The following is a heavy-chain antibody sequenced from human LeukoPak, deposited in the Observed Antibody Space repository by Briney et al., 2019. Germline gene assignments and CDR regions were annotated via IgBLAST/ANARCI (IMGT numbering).Heavy chain of an antibody. CDR1: GFTFSSSW. V-gene: IGHV3-7*01. D-gene: IGHD5-24*01. CDR3: ARGERWLGGPFDY. Sequence: GGSLRLSCAASGFTFSSSWMSWVRQAPGKGLEWVANIKQDGGETYYVDSVRGRFTISRDNAKNSLYLQMNSLRAEDTAVYYCARGERWLGGPFDYWGQGTLVTVSS. J-gene: IGHJ4*02. CDR2: IKQDGGET.